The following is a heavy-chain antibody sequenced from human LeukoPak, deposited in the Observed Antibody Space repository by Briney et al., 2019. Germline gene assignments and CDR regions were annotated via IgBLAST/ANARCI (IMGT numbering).Heavy chain of an antibody. D-gene: IGHD6-19*01. CDR1: GFTFSSYG. Sequence: GGSLRLSCAASGFTFSSYGMSWVRQAPGKGLEWVSAISDSAISTYYADSVKGRFTISRDNSKNTLYLQMNSLRAEDTAVYYCAKGRYSSGWYPGVQDYWGQGTLVTVSS. CDR2: ISDSAIST. J-gene: IGHJ4*02. CDR3: AKGRYSSGWYPGVQDY. V-gene: IGHV3-23*01.